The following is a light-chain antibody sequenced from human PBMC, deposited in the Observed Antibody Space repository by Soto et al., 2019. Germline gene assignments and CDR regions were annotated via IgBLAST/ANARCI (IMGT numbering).Light chain of an antibody. CDR2: AAS. CDR1: QSIGYW. Sequence: DIQMTQSPSRLSASVGDRVTITCRASQSIGYWLAWYQQKPGKAPNLLIYAASTLETGVPSRFSGSGYGTEFTLNIASLQPDDSESYYCQQYNSFSKTFGRGTKVDIK. J-gene: IGKJ1*01. CDR3: QQYNSFSKT. V-gene: IGKV1-5*01.